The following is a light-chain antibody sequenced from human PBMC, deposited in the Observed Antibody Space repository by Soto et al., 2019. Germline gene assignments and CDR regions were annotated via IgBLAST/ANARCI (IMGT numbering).Light chain of an antibody. Sequence: DIQMTQSPSTLSASVGDRVTITCRASQSISTWLAWYQQKPGEAPKLLIYEGYTLERGVPSRFSGSGSETEFTLTVSSVQPDDFATVYCQQYNTYSRTFGQGTKVE. CDR3: QQYNTYSRT. J-gene: IGKJ1*01. CDR1: QSISTW. V-gene: IGKV1-5*03. CDR2: EGY.